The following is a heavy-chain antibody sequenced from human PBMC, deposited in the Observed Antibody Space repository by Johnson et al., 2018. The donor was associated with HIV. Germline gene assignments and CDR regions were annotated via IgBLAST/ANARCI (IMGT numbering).Heavy chain of an antibody. Sequence: QVQLVESGGGEVQPGTSLRLSCVGSKFIFVRQAVGKGLGWVALMSYDGSFEFNISRDNSKNTLYLQMNNLRAEDTAGYYCARGEYSSGWSNTFDIWGQGTMVTVSS. CDR2: MSYDGSFE. CDR1: KFIF. J-gene: IGHJ3*02. V-gene: IGHV3-30-3*01. CDR3: ARGEYSSGWSNTFDI. D-gene: IGHD6-19*01.